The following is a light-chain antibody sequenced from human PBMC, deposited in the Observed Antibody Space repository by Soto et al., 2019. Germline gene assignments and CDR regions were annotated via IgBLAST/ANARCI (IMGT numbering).Light chain of an antibody. CDR1: QSLLYSNGYNY. Sequence: DIVMTQSPLSLPVTPGEPASISCRSSQSLLYSNGYNYLDWYLQKPGQSPQLLIYLGSNRASGVPDRFSGSGLCTDFTLKISRVEAKDVGVYYCMQALQTPRTFGQGTKVEIK. J-gene: IGKJ1*01. CDR3: MQALQTPRT. CDR2: LGS. V-gene: IGKV2-28*01.